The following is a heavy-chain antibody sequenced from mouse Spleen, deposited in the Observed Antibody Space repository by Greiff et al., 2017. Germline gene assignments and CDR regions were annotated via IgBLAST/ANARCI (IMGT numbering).Heavy chain of an antibody. J-gene: IGHJ2*01. CDR3: ARDSDYFDY. Sequence: EVKVVESGGGLVQPGGSLRFSCATSGFTFTDYYMSWVRQPPGKALEWLGFIRNKANGYTTEYSASVKGRFTISRDNSQSILYLQMNTLRAEDSATYYCARDSDYFDYWGQGTTLTVSS. CDR1: GFTFTDYY. CDR2: IRNKANGYTT. V-gene: IGHV7-3*02.